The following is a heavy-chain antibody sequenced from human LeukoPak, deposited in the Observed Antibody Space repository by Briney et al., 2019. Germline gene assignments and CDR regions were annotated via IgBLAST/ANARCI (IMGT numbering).Heavy chain of an antibody. CDR2: ISSSSSTI. D-gene: IGHD3-10*01. CDR3: ARMAGYYGSGSYYNRWYFDY. Sequence: LSGGSLRLSCAASGFTFSSYSMNWVRQAPGKGLEGVSYISSSSSTIYYADSVKGRFTISRDNAKNSLYLQMNSLRAEDTAVYYCARMAGYYGSGSYYNRWYFDYWGQGTLVTVSS. J-gene: IGHJ4*02. CDR1: GFTFSSYS. V-gene: IGHV3-48*04.